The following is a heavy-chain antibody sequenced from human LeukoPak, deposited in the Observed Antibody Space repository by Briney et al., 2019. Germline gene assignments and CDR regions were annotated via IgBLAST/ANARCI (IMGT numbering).Heavy chain of an antibody. CDR2: ISGSGGST. CDR1: GFTFSVYA. Sequence: GGSLRLSCAASGFTFSVYAISCVRQAPGKGLEWVSAISGSGGSTYYADSVKGRFTLSRDNSKNALYLQMNSLRAEHTDVYYCAKDEHVNNPLYYFDYWGQGSLVTVSS. CDR3: AKDEHVNNPLYYFDY. J-gene: IGHJ4*02. D-gene: IGHD1-14*01. V-gene: IGHV3-23*01.